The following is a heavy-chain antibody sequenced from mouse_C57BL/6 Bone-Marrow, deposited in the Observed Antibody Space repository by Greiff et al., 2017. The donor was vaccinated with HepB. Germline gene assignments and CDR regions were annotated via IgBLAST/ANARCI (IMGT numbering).Heavy chain of an antibody. CDR1: GYTFTDYN. J-gene: IGHJ4*01. D-gene: IGHD1-1*01. CDR3: ARRTTVVKDYAMDY. Sequence: VQLQQSGPELVKPGASVKIPCKASGYTFTDYNMDWVKQSHGKSLEWIGDINPNNGGTIYNQKFKGKATLTVDKSSSTAYMELRSLTSEDTAVYYSARRTTVVKDYAMDYWGQGTSVTVSS. CDR2: INPNNGGT. V-gene: IGHV1-18*01.